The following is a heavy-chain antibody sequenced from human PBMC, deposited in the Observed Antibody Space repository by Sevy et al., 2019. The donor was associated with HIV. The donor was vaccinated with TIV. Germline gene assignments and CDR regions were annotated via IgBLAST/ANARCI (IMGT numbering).Heavy chain of an antibody. CDR3: AKGDTNFYGLDV. Sequence: GGSLRLSCAASGFTFSTYAMSWVRQAPGKGLEWVSAISGSAGSTYYADSVEGRFTISRDKSKNTLYLQMNSLRAEDTVVYYCAKGDTNFYGLDVWGQGTTVTVSS. CDR2: ISGSAGST. V-gene: IGHV3-23*01. CDR1: GFTFSTYA. D-gene: IGHD5-18*01. J-gene: IGHJ6*02.